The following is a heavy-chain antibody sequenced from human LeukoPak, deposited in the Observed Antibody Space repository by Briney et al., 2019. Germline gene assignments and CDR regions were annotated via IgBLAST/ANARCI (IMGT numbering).Heavy chain of an antibody. Sequence: KPSETLSLTCAVYGGSFSGYYWSWIRQPPGKGLEWIGEINHSGSTNYNPSLKSRVTISVDTSKNQFSLKLSSVTAADTAVYYCARAFGLRYFDWLPTQGWFDPWGQGTLVTVSS. CDR2: INHSGST. J-gene: IGHJ5*02. D-gene: IGHD3-9*01. CDR3: ARAFGLRYFDWLPTQGWFDP. CDR1: GGSFSGYY. V-gene: IGHV4-34*01.